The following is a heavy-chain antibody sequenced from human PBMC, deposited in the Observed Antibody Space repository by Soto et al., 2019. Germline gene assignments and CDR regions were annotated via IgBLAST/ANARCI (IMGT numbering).Heavy chain of an antibody. V-gene: IGHV4-59*08. CDR1: GGSIGSHY. D-gene: IGHD3-16*01. CDR3: ARQWGGDY. CDR2: ASYSGSP. J-gene: IGHJ4*02. Sequence: QVQLQESGPGLVKPSETLSLTCTVSGGSIGSHYWSWIRQPPGEGLEWIGRASYSGSPNYNPSLKSXVXTSIDTSKNQFSLKLTSVTAADTAVYYCARQWGGDYWGQGTLVTVSS.